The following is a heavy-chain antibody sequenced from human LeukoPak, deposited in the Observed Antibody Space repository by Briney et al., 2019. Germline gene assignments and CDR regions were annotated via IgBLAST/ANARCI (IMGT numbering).Heavy chain of an antibody. V-gene: IGHV4-30-2*01. CDR2: IYHSGST. CDR3: ARVDTAMVNFDY. D-gene: IGHD5-18*01. Sequence: SETLSLTCAVSGGSISSGGYSWSWIRQPPGKGLEWIGYIYHSGSTYYNPSLKSRVTISVDRSKNQFSLKLSSVTAADTAVYYCARVDTAMVNFDYWGQGTLVTVSS. CDR1: GGSISSGGYS. J-gene: IGHJ4*02.